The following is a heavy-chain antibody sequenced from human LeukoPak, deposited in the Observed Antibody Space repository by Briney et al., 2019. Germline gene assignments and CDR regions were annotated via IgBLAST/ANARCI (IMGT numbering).Heavy chain of an antibody. CDR2: INHNGNVN. CDR1: GFTFSSYW. V-gene: IGHV3-7*03. J-gene: IGHJ6*02. CDR3: ARGGGLDV. D-gene: IGHD3-16*01. Sequence: GGSLRLSCAASGFTFSSYWMNWARQAPGKGLEWVASINHNGNVNYYVDSVKGGLTISRDNAKNSLYLQMRNLRAAATAVYFCARGGGLDVWGQGATVTVSS.